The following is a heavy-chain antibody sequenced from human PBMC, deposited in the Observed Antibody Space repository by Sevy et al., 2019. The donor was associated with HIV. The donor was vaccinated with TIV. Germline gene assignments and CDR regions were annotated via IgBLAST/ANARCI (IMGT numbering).Heavy chain of an antibody. CDR2: VNPNGGGT. D-gene: IGHD3-10*01. CDR3: SRSVFGSGTYLNDY. CDR1: GYSFTGYY. J-gene: IGHJ4*02. Sequence: ASVKGSCKASGYSFTGYYIHWVRQAPGQGLEWMGWVNPNGGGTNYAQKFQGRVTMTRDTSISTAYMDLTRLRSDDTAVYYCSRSVFGSGTYLNDYWGQGTLVTVSS. V-gene: IGHV1-2*02.